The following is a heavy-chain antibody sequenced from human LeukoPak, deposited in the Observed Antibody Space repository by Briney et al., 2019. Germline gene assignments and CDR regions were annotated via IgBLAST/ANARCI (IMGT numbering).Heavy chain of an antibody. J-gene: IGHJ4*02. V-gene: IGHV4-61*01. CDR1: GGSISSSSYY. CDR3: ARDTLGAKAL. D-gene: IGHD1-26*01. CDR2: IYYSGST. Sequence: SETLSLTCTVSGGSISSSSYYWSWIRQPPGKGLEWIGYIYYSGSTNYNPSLKSRVTISVDTSKNQFSLKLSSVTAADTAVYYCARDTLGAKALWGQGTLVTVSS.